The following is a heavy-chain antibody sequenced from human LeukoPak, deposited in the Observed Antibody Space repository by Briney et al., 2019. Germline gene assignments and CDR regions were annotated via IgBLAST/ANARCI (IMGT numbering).Heavy chain of an antibody. CDR1: GFTFSSYA. D-gene: IGHD2-2*01. V-gene: IGHV3-23*01. Sequence: GGSLRLSCAASGFTFSSYAMSWVRQAPGKGLEWVSAISGSGGSTDYADSVKGRFTISRDNSKNTLYLQMNSLRAEDTAVYYCAKDPVPAAISFYFQHWGQGTLVTVSS. J-gene: IGHJ1*01. CDR2: ISGSGGST. CDR3: AKDPVPAAISFYFQH.